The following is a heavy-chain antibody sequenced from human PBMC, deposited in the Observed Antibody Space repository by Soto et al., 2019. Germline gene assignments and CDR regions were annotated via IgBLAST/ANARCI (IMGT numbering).Heavy chain of an antibody. CDR1: GNTFTGYY. CDR3: ARRGERTGTAIDD. D-gene: IGHD1-7*01. J-gene: IGHJ4*02. Sequence: QVQLVQSGAEVKKPGASVKVSCKASGNTFTGYYIHWVRQAPGQGLEWMGWINPKRGGRSYIQKFQGRVNMTRDTSITTAYMELNNLKADDTAVYYCARRGERTGTAIDDWGQGTLVTVSS. CDR2: INPKRGGR. V-gene: IGHV1-2*02.